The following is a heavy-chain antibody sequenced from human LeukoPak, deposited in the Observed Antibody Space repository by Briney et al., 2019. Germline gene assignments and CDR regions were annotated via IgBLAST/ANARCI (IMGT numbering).Heavy chain of an antibody. Sequence: GGSLRLSCAASGFTFSSYSMNWVRQAPGKGLEWVSSISSSSYIYYADSVKGRFTISRDNAKNSLYLQMNSLRAEDTAVYYCARDRERGYSYAFDPWGQGTLVTVSS. CDR2: ISSSSYI. D-gene: IGHD5-18*01. V-gene: IGHV3-21*01. CDR1: GFTFSSYS. J-gene: IGHJ5*02. CDR3: ARDRERGYSYAFDP.